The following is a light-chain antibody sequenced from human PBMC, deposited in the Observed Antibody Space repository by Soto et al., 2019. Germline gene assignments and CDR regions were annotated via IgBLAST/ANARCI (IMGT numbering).Light chain of an antibody. CDR2: WAS. J-gene: IGKJ5*01. CDR1: QSVFYSSRNKNY. V-gene: IGKV4-1*01. CDR3: QQYYGIPIT. Sequence: DIVMTQSPDSLAVSLGERATINCKSSQSVFYSSRNKNYLAWYQQKPGQPPKLLIHWASTREYGVPDRFSGCGSGTDFTLSISSLQADLVAVYYCQQYYGIPITFGQVTRLEI.